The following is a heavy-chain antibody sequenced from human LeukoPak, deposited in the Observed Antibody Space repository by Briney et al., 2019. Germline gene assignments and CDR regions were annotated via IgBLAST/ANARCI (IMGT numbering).Heavy chain of an antibody. Sequence: SQTLSLTCTVSGGSISSGGYYWSWIRQLPGKGLEWIGYIYYSGSTYYNPSLKSRVTISVDTSKNQFSLKLSSVTAADTAVYYCARAIAAAANNWFDPWGQGTLVTVSS. V-gene: IGHV4-31*03. CDR3: ARAIAAAANNWFDP. J-gene: IGHJ5*02. CDR2: IYYSGST. D-gene: IGHD6-13*01. CDR1: GGSISSGGYY.